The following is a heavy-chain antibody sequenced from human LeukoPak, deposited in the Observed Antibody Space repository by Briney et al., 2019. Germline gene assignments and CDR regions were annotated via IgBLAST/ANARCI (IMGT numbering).Heavy chain of an antibody. CDR2: IKRKTDGGTI. J-gene: IGHJ4*02. CDR3: TTPYVGSVYYFDSGGWGG. CDR1: GFTFSNAW. Sequence: PGGSLRLSCAASGFTFSNAWMSWVRQAPGKGLEWVGRIKRKTDGGTIGYAAPVKGRFTISRDDSKNTLYLQRNSLKTEDTAVYYCTTPYVGSVYYFDSGGWGGWGQGTLVTVSS. V-gene: IGHV3-15*01. D-gene: IGHD3-22*01.